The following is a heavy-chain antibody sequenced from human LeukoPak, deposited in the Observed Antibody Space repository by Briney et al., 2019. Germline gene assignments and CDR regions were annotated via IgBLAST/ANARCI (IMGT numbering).Heavy chain of an antibody. CDR2: INHSGST. Sequence: PSETLSLTGAVYGGSFSGYYWSWIRQPPGKGLEWIGEINHSGSTNYNPSLKSRVTIPVDTSKNQFSLKLSSVTAADTAVYYCARHAPSGDGYYYYYYMDVWGKGTTVTVSS. CDR1: GGSFSGYY. D-gene: IGHD3-10*01. CDR3: ARHAPSGDGYYYYYYMDV. V-gene: IGHV4-34*01. J-gene: IGHJ6*03.